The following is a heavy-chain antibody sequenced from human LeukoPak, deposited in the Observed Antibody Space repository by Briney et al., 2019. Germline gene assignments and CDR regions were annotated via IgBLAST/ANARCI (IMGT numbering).Heavy chain of an antibody. CDR2: IRYDGSNK. CDR3: AKDRASYYYDSSGWVDY. D-gene: IGHD3-22*01. J-gene: IGHJ4*02. V-gene: IGHV3-30*02. CDR1: GFTFSSYG. Sequence: GGSLRLSCAASGFTFSSYGMHWVRQAPGKGLGWVAFIRYDGSNKYYADSVKGRFTISRDNSKNTLYLQMNSLRAEDTAVYYCAKDRASYYYDSSGWVDYWGQGTLVTVSS.